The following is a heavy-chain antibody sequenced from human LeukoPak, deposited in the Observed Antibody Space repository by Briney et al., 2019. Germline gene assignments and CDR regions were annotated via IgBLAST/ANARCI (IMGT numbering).Heavy chain of an antibody. CDR1: GFTFSSYA. V-gene: IGHV3-23*01. CDR2: ISGSGGST. Sequence: GGSLRLSCAASGFTFSSYARSWVRQAPGKGLEWVSAISGSGGSTYYADYVKGRFTISRDNSKNTLYLQMNRLRADDTVVYYSAKGEENFDYHDSSSYSPFDYWGQGTLVTVSS. J-gene: IGHJ4*02. CDR3: AKGEENFDYHDSSSYSPFDY. D-gene: IGHD3-22*01.